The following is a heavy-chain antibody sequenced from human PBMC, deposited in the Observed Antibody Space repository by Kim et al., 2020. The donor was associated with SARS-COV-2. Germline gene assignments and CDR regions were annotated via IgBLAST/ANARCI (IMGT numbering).Heavy chain of an antibody. V-gene: IGHV3-53*04. J-gene: IGHJ2*01. CDR1: GFTVSSNY. CDR2: IYSGGST. CDR3: ARGGGLRFLEWLRTNWYFDL. D-gene: IGHD3-3*01. Sequence: GGSLRLSCAASGFTVSSNYMSWVRQAPGKGLEWVSVIYSGGSTYYADSVKGRFTISRHNSKNTLYLQMNSLRAEDTAVYYCARGGGLRFLEWLRTNWYFDLWGRGTLVTVSS.